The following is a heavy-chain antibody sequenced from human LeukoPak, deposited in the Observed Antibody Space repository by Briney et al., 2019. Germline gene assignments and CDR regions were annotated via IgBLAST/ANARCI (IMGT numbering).Heavy chain of an antibody. V-gene: IGHV1-46*01. Sequence: ASVKVSCKASGYTFTSYYMHWVRQAPGQGLEWMGIINPSGGSTSYAQKFQGRVTITRDTSASTAYMELSSLRSEDTAVYYCARDGSGSYYWYNWFDPWGQGTLVTVSS. CDR1: GYTFTSYY. CDR2: INPSGGST. D-gene: IGHD3-10*01. J-gene: IGHJ5*02. CDR3: ARDGSGSYYWYNWFDP.